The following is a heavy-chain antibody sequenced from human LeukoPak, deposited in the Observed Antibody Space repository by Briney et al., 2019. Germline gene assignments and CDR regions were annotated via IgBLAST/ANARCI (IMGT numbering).Heavy chain of an antibody. CDR1: GGTFTTFS. CDR2: IIPILNAT. D-gene: IGHD3-9*01. J-gene: IGHJ4*02. CDR3: AIIRYFDWLAINDC. V-gene: IGHV1-69*08. Sequence: EASVRVSCKASGGTFTTFSITWVRQAPGQGPEWMGRIIPILNATNYAQKFQGRATIFADKSTSTAYMELSSLRSDDTAVYYCAIIRYFDWLAINDCWGQGTLVTVSS.